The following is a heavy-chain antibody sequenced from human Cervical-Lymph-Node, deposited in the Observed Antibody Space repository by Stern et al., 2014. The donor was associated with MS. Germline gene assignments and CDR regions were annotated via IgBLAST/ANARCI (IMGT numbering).Heavy chain of an antibody. CDR2: IIPIIGTA. V-gene: IGHV1-69*01. D-gene: IGHD3-9*01. CDR3: ARDGRHTDNYGLDV. J-gene: IGHJ6*02. Sequence: VQLVQSGAEVKKPGSSVKVSCKASGGTFNVYAINWLRQAPGQGLGWMGGIIPIIGTANYAKKVQGRVTLTSEGSTRTSSMQMSCLRFDYTAVYYCARDGRHTDNYGLDVWGQGTTVTVSS. CDR1: GGTFNVYA.